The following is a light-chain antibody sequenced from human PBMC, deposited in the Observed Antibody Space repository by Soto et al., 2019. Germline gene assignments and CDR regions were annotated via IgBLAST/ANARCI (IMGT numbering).Light chain of an antibody. J-gene: IGKJ5*01. CDR2: GGS. CDR3: QHLNSYPIT. CDR1: QGISNY. V-gene: IGKV1-9*01. Sequence: DIQLTQSPSFLSASVGDRVTITCRASQGISNYLAWYQQKPAKAPKLLISGGSTLQSGVPSRFIGSGSGTEFTLTISSLQPEDFATYFCQHLNSYPITFGQGTRLEIK.